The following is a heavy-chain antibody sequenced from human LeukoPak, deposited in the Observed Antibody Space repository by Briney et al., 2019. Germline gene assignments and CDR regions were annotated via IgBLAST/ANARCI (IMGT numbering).Heavy chain of an antibody. V-gene: IGHV3-13*01. D-gene: IGHD3-22*01. J-gene: IGHJ3*02. CDR3: ARAARFYGSSGAHAFDI. CDR2: IGTGGDT. CDR1: RFTFSNYD. Sequence: GGSLRLSCVASRFTFSNYDMHWVRQGTGKGLEWVSGIGTGGDTHYPDSVKGRFTISRENAKNSLYLQMNSLRVGDTAMYYCARAARFYGSSGAHAFDIWGQGTMVTVS.